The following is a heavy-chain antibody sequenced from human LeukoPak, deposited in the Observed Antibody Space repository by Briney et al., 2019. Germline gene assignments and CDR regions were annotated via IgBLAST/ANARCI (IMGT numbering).Heavy chain of an antibody. CDR1: GYTFTGYY. CDR2: INPNSGGT. V-gene: IGHV1-2*06. J-gene: IGHJ3*02. CDR3: ARDHDAFDI. Sequence: ASVKVSCKASGYTFTGYYMHWVRQATGQGLEWMGRINPNSGGTNYAQKFKGRVTMTRDTSIGTAYMELSRLRSDDTAVYYCARDHDAFDIWGQGTMVTVSS.